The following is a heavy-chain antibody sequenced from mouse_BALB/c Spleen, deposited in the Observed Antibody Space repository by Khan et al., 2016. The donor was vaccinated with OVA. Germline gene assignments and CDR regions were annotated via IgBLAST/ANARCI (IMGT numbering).Heavy chain of an antibody. CDR3: TRDGNSANWYFDV. V-gene: IGHV5-6-4*01. CDR2: ISSGSTYT. J-gene: IGHJ1*01. Sequence: EVELVASGGGLVKPGGSLKLSCAASGFSFSSYTMSWVRQTPEKRLEWVATISSGSTYTYYPDSVKGRFTISRDNAKHTLYLQMSSLKSEDTAMYYCTRDGNSANWYFDVWGAGTTVTVSS. D-gene: IGHD2-1*01. CDR1: GFSFSSYT.